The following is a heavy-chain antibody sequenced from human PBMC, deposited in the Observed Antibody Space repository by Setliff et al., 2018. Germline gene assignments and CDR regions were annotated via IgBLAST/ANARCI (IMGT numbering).Heavy chain of an antibody. CDR2: IYSSGST. CDR3: AGHFRSSKVQFLEYLTDYYFDS. CDR1: GGAISNYY. J-gene: IGHJ4*02. D-gene: IGHD3-3*01. Sequence: SETLSLTCTVSGGAISNYYWSWIRQPPGKGLEWIGYIYSSGSTNYNPSLKSRVAISLDTSKSQFSLRLSSLTAADTAVYYCAGHFRSSKVQFLEYLTDYYFDSWGQGTLVTVSS. V-gene: IGHV4-59*08.